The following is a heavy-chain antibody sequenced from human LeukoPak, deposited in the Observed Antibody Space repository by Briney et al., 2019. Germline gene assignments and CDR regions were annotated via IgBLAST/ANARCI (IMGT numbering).Heavy chain of an antibody. J-gene: IGHJ6*02. CDR3: AKFIVLSDEGMDV. CDR2: ISYDGSNK. V-gene: IGHV3-30*18. CDR1: GFTFSSYG. Sequence: PGRSLRLSCAASGFTFSSYGMHWVRQAPGKGLEWVAVISYDGSNKYYADSVKGRFTISRDNSKNTLYLQMNSLRAEDTAVYYCAKFIVLSDEGMDVWGQGTTVTVFS. D-gene: IGHD2-8*01.